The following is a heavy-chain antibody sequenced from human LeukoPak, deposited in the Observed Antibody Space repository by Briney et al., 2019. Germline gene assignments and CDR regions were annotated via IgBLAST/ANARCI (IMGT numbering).Heavy chain of an antibody. CDR2: INPNSRYT. J-gene: IGHJ5*02. CDR1: GYTFTGYY. D-gene: IGHD2-15*01. Sequence: ASLKVSCKASGYTFTGYYMHWVRQAPGQGLEVMGWINPNSRYTKVAQKFQGRATMTRNMSISTAYMELSRLRPDETAVYYCATAGYCSGGYCYRNWYGPWGQGTLVTVTS. CDR3: ATAGYCSGGYCYRNWYGP. V-gene: IGHV1-2*02.